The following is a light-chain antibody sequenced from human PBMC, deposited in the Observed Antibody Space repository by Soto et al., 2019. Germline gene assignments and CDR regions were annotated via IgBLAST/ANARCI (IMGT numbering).Light chain of an antibody. CDR1: QSVLYSSNNKNY. J-gene: IGKJ1*01. CDR2: WAS. V-gene: IGKV4-1*01. Sequence: DIVMTQSPDSLAVSLGERATINCKPSQSVLYSSNNKNYLAWYQQKQGQPPKLLIYWASTRESGVPDRFSGSGSGTDFTLTISSPQAEDVAVYYCQQYFSSPRTFGQGTKVEIK. CDR3: QQYFSSPRT.